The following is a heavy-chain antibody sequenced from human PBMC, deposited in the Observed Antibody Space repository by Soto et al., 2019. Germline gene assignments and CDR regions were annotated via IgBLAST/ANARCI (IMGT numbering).Heavy chain of an antibody. D-gene: IGHD2-15*01. CDR3: ARAYCSGGSCYGSWYFDL. Sequence: EVQLVESGGGLVQPGGSLRLSCAASGFTFSSYSMNWVRQAPGKGLEWVSYISSSSSTIYYADSVKGRFTISRDNAKNSLYLHMNSLRDGDTAVYYCARAYCSGGSCYGSWYFDLWGRGTLVTVSS. J-gene: IGHJ2*01. CDR2: ISSSSSTI. CDR1: GFTFSSYS. V-gene: IGHV3-48*02.